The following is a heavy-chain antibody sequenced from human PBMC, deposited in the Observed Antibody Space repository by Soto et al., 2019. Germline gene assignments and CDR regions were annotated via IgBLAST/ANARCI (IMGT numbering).Heavy chain of an antibody. Sequence: SETLSLTCTVSGGSISSRGYYWGWIRQPPGKGLEWIGSIYYSGNTYYSPSLKSRVTISLDTSKNQFSLKLSSVTAADTAVFYWARFSQLLSRVDLSGQGTLVTVSS. CDR1: GGSISSRGYY. CDR2: IYYSGNT. J-gene: IGHJ5*02. V-gene: IGHV4-39*01. D-gene: IGHD2-2*01. CDR3: ARFSQLLSRVDL.